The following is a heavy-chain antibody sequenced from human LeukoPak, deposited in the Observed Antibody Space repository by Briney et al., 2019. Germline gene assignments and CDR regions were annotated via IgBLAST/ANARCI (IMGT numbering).Heavy chain of an antibody. Sequence: ASVKVSCKASGYTFTGYYMHWVRQAPGQGLEWMGWISAYNGNTNYAQKLQGRVTMTTDTSTSTAYMELRSLRSDDTAVYYCARVGVVVPAAMVYFDYWGQGTLVTVSS. D-gene: IGHD2-2*01. J-gene: IGHJ4*02. CDR1: GYTFTGYY. V-gene: IGHV1-18*04. CDR2: ISAYNGNT. CDR3: ARVGVVVPAAMVYFDY.